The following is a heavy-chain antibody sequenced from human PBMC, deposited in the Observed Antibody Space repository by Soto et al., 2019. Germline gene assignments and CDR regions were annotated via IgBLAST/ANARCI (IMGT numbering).Heavy chain of an antibody. CDR3: AREGLGARSYYYYGMDV. J-gene: IGHJ6*02. CDR1: GGSISSYY. Sequence: PSETLSLTCTVSGGSISSYYWSWIRQPAGKGLEWIGRIYTSGSTNYNPSLKSRVTMSVDTSKNQFSLKLSSVTAADTAVYYCAREGLGARSYYYYGMDVWGQGPTVTVSS. CDR2: IYTSGST. D-gene: IGHD3-16*01. V-gene: IGHV4-4*07.